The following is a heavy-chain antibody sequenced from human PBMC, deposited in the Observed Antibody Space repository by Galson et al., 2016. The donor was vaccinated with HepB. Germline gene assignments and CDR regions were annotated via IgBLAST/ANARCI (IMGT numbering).Heavy chain of an antibody. CDR1: GFTFRTSW. Sequence: SLRLSCAASGFTFRTSWMSWVRQPPGKGPEWVANINPDGSQTYYMDSVKGRFTISRDNAKNALYLQMNSLRAEDTADHYCARTIVAVPGANDYFDYWGQGTLVTVSS. D-gene: IGHD2-2*01. J-gene: IGHJ4*02. CDR3: ARTIVAVPGANDYFDY. CDR2: INPDGSQT. V-gene: IGHV3-7*01.